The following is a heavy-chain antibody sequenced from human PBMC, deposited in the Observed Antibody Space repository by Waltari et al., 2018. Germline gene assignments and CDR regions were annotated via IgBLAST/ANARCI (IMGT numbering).Heavy chain of an antibody. J-gene: IGHJ6*02. D-gene: IGHD3-3*01. Sequence: QVQLQQWGAGLLKPSETLSLTCGVYGGSYSAYWWTWIRQPPGKGLEWIGEINQNGVTLYTPSLGGGGTLSVDTSKKQFSLRLNSVTAADTAVYYCARGNDFWSGYHRGGLDVWGQGTTVTVSS. CDR1: GGSYSAYW. CDR2: INQNGVT. V-gene: IGHV4-34*01. CDR3: ARGNDFWSGYHRGGLDV.